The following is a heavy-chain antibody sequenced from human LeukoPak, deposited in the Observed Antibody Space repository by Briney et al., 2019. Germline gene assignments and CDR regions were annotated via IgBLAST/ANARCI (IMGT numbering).Heavy chain of an antibody. J-gene: IGHJ4*02. Sequence: GGSLRLSCAASGFTFSSYAMSWVRQAPGKGLEWVSAISGSGGSTYYADSVKGRFTISRDNSKNTLFLQMNSLRPDDTAVYYCAKRGHYSINWYHYFDYWGQGTLVTVSS. CDR1: GFTFSSYA. CDR2: ISGSGGST. CDR3: AKRGHYSINWYHYFDY. V-gene: IGHV3-23*01. D-gene: IGHD6-13*01.